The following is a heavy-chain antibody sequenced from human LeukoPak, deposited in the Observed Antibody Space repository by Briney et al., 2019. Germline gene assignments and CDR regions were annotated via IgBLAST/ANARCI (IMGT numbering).Heavy chain of an antibody. Sequence: GGSLRLSCAASGFTFSIYWMHWVRQVPGKGLVWVSHINNDGSSPNYADSVKGRFTISRDNAKNTLYLQMNSLRAEDTAVYYCASLAAATIWGQGTMVTVSS. CDR3: ASLAAATI. V-gene: IGHV3-74*01. CDR2: INNDGSSP. D-gene: IGHD6-13*01. CDR1: GFTFSIYW. J-gene: IGHJ3*02.